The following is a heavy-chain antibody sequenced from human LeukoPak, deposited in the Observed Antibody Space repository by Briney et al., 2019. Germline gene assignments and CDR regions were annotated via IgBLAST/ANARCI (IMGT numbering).Heavy chain of an antibody. J-gene: IGHJ3*01. CDR3: ARVPFGYSSSSST. CDR1: GGSFSGYY. Sequence: PSETLSLTCAVYGGSFSGYYWSWIRQPPGKGLEWIGEINHSGSTNYNPSLKSRVTISVDTSKNQFSLKLSSVTAADTAVYYCARVPFGYSSSSSTWGQGTMVTVSS. D-gene: IGHD6-6*01. CDR2: INHSGST. V-gene: IGHV4-34*01.